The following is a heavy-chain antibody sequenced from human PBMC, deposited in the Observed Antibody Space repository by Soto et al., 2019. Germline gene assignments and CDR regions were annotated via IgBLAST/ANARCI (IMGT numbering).Heavy chain of an antibody. V-gene: IGHV1-69*13. CDR3: ARDTPGVPASYYYYYGRDV. J-gene: IGHJ6*02. CDR1: GGTFSSYA. Sequence: SVKVSCKASGGTFSSYAISWVRQAPGQGLEWMGGIIPIFGTANYAQKFQGRVTITADESTSTAYMELSSLRSEDTAVYYCARDTPGVPASYYYYYGRDVWGQGTTVTVSS. CDR2: IIPIFGTA. D-gene: IGHD2-2*01.